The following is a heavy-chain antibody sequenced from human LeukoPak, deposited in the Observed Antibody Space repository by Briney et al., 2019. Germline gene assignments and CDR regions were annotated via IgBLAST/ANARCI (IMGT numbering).Heavy chain of an antibody. CDR1: GLTFTGVNY. CDR2: INTNNGVT. J-gene: IGHJ5*02. Sequence: ASVKVSCEASGLTFTGVNYIHWVRQAPGQGPEWMGWINTNNGVTDYARKLQGRVTMTRDTSISTAYMEVYRLTSDDMAMYYCTKDRLSKWFHPWGQGPLVTVSS. CDR3: TKDRLSKWFHP. V-gene: IGHV1-2*02. D-gene: IGHD5-12*01.